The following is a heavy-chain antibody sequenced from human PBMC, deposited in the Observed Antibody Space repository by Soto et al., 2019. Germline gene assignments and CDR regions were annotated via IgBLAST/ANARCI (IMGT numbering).Heavy chain of an antibody. J-gene: IGHJ4*02. CDR1: GFNFDDYY. D-gene: IGHD1-1*01. CDR3: ARDGSQLRRYYFDY. V-gene: IGHV3-11*06. CDR2: ISSSSTFT. Sequence: GSLRLSCAASGFNFDDYYISFIGQAPGKGLEWISYISSSSTFTSYADSVKGRFTISRDNAQNSLYLQLNSLRAEDTAVYYCARDGSQLRRYYFDYWGQGILVTVSS.